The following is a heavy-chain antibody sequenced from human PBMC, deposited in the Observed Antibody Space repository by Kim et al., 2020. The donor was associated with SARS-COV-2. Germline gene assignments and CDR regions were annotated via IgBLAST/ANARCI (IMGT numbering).Heavy chain of an antibody. J-gene: IGHJ4*02. D-gene: IGHD3-22*01. CDR3: TTGLSGYYFPDY. V-gene: IGHV3-15*01. Sequence: GGSLRLSCAASGFTFSNAWMSWVRQAPGKGLEWVGRIKSKTDGGTTDYAAPVKGRFTISRDDSKNTLYLQMNSLKTEDTAVYYCTTGLSGYYFPDYWGQGTLVTVSS. CDR2: IKSKTDGGTT. CDR1: GFTFSNAW.